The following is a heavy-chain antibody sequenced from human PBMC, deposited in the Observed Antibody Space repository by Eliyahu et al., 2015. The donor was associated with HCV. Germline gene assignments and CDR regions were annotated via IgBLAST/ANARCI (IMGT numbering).Heavy chain of an antibody. Sequence: QVQLQESGPGLVKPSQTLSLXCAVSGGSMNTAGYYWNWIRQHPEKGLEWIGYFYYSGSSFYNPALKSRVFMSLDTSTNQFYLNLTSVTAADTAVYYCATYFIPVSGLGSSFDYWGQGIPVTVST. V-gene: IGHV4-31*11. CDR2: FYYSGSS. CDR1: GGSMNTAGYY. D-gene: IGHD3-16*01. CDR3: ATYFIPVSGLGSSFDY. J-gene: IGHJ4*02.